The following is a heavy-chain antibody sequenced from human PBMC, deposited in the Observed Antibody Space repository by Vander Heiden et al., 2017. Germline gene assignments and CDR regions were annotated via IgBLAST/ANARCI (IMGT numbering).Heavy chain of an antibody. CDR1: GFTFDDST. J-gene: IGHJ4*02. Sequence: EVQLVESGGVVVQPGGSLGLSCAASGFTFDDSTLHWVRQAPGKGLEWVSLISWDGGSTYYADSVKGRFTISRDNSKNSLYLQMNSLRTEDTALYYCAKDIRDDYYDSSGSGFDYWGQGTLVTVSS. D-gene: IGHD3-22*01. CDR3: AKDIRDDYYDSSGSGFDY. V-gene: IGHV3-43*01. CDR2: ISWDGGST.